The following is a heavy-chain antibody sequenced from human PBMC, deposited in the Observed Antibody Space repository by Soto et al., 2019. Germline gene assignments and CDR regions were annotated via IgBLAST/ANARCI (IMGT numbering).Heavy chain of an antibody. CDR2: ISPTVAAA. D-gene: IGHD2-15*01. J-gene: IGHJ4*02. Sequence: QVQLVQSGAEMKKPGSSVKVSCQSSGGTFNTYAMNWVRQAPGQGPEWMGDISPTVAAATYAAKVQGRVTITADELAGRLDMQSLCLTSGATARFFWARKVQDRIPACVDWGQANVVSVSS. CDR1: GGTFNTYA. CDR3: ARKVQDRIPACVD. V-gene: IGHV1-69*19.